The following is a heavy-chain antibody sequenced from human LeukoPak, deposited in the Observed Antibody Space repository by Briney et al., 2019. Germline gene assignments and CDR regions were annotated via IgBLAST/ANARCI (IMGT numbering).Heavy chain of an antibody. D-gene: IGHD1-26*01. J-gene: IGHJ4*02. Sequence: SETLSLTCTVSGGSISSGSYYWGWIRQPPGKGLEWIGSIYYSGSTYYNPSLKSRVTISVDTSKNQFSLKLSSVTAADTAVYYCARVKVGATKYYFDYWGQGTLVTVSS. CDR3: ARVKVGATKYYFDY. V-gene: IGHV4-39*07. CDR1: GGSISSGSYY. CDR2: IYYSGST.